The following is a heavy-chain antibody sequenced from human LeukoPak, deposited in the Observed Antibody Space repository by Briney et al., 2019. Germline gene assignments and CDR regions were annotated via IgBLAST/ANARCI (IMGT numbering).Heavy chain of an antibody. V-gene: IGHV4-59*01. J-gene: IGHJ4*02. CDR2: IYYSGST. CDR3: ARDRGGNYQYYFDY. Sequence: PSETLSLTCTVSGGSISSYYWSWIRRPPGKGLEWIGYIYYSGSTNYNPSLKSRVTISVDTSKNQFSLKLSSVTAADTAVYYCARDRGGNYQYYFDYWGQGTLVTVSS. D-gene: IGHD4-23*01. CDR1: GGSISSYY.